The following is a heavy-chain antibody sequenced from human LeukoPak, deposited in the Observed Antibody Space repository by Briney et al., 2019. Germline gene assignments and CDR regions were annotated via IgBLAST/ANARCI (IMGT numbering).Heavy chain of an antibody. V-gene: IGHV4-34*01. CDR1: GGSFSGYY. Sequence: SETLSLTCAVYGGSFSGYYWSWIRQPPGKGLEWIGEINHSGSTNYNPSLKSRVTISVDTSKNQFSLKLSSVTAADTAVYYCARRRGTTYYYDSSGYYLYNWFDPWGQGTLVTVSS. J-gene: IGHJ5*02. CDR2: INHSGST. D-gene: IGHD3-22*01. CDR3: ARRRGTTYYYDSSGYYLYNWFDP.